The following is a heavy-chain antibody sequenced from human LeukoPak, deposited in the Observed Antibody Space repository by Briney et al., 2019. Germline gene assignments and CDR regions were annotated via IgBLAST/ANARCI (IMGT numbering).Heavy chain of an antibody. CDR2: INPNSGGT. Sequence: GASVKVSCKASGYTFTGYYMHWVRQAPGQGLEGIGWINPNSGGTNYAQKFQGRVTMTRDTSISTAYMELSRLRSDDTAVYYCWRGGGSSGYYYYYMDVWGKGTTVTVSS. V-gene: IGHV1-2*02. CDR3: WRGGGSSGYYYYYMDV. D-gene: IGHD3-22*01. CDR1: GYTFTGYY. J-gene: IGHJ6*03.